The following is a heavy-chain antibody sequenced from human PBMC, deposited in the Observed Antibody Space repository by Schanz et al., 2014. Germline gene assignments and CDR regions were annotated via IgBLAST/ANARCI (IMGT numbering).Heavy chain of an antibody. D-gene: IGHD6-13*01. CDR2: IEFSGGTT. CDR3: ARDGVDAAAGGNY. J-gene: IGHJ4*02. CDR1: GFNFKAYA. V-gene: IGHV3-23*01. Sequence: EAQLLESGGGLVQPGGSLRLSCAASGFNFKAYAMSWVRQAPGKGLEWVSGIEFSGGTTYYADSVKGRFTISRDNSKNILTMQMSSLRAEDTALYYCARDGVDAAAGGNYWGQGTLVTVSS.